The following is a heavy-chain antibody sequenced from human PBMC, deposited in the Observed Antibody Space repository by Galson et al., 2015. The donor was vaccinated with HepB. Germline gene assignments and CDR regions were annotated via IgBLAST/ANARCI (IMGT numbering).Heavy chain of an antibody. CDR3: ARGGLATIGGPTFDY. CDR1: GYTFSRFS. Sequence: SVKVSCKASGYTFSRFSISWLRQAPGQGLEGMGWISGYDVNVRYAQKFQGRLTMTIDTSTSTAHLDLRSLRSDDSAVYYCARGGLATIGGPTFDYWGQGTLVTASS. CDR2: ISGYDVNV. J-gene: IGHJ4*02. D-gene: IGHD5-24*01. V-gene: IGHV1-18*01.